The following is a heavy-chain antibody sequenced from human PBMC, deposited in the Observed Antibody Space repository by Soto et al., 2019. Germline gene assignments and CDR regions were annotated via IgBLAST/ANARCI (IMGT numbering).Heavy chain of an antibody. J-gene: IGHJ6*02. Sequence: ASVKVSCKASGGTFSSYAISWVRQAPGQGLEWMGGIIPIFGTANYAQKFQGRVTITADESTSTACMELSSLRSEDTAVYYCARDRLSGRYYEDYYGMDVWGQGTTVTVSS. CDR1: GGTFSSYA. CDR3: ARDRLSGRYYEDYYGMDV. CDR2: IIPIFGTA. V-gene: IGHV1-69*13. D-gene: IGHD1-26*01.